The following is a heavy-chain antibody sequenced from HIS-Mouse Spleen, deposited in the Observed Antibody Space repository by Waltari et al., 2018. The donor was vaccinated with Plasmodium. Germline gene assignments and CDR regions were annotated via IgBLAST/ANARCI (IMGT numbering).Heavy chain of an antibody. CDR1: GGSFSGYY. D-gene: IGHD2-15*01. Sequence: QVQLQQWGAGLLKPSETLSLTCAVYGGSFSGYYWGWIGKPPGKGLGWFGEINHSGSTNYNPSLKSRVTISVDTSKNQFSLKLSSVTAADTAVYYCARLVVVASKDSYWGQGTLVTVSS. CDR3: ARLVVVASKDSY. J-gene: IGHJ4*02. CDR2: INHSGST. V-gene: IGHV4-34*01.